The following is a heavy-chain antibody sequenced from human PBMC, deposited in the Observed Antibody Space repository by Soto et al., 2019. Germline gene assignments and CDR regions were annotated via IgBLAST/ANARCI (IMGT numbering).Heavy chain of an antibody. D-gene: IGHD3-9*01. CDR2: ISGSGGST. CDR1: GFTFSSYA. Sequence: HPGGSLRLSCAASGFTFSSYAMSWVRQAPGKGLEWVSAISGSGGSTYYADSVKGRFTISRDNSKNTLYLQMNSLRAEDTAVYYCAKYYDILTGYYNYFDYWGQGTLVTVSS. CDR3: AKYYDILTGYYNYFDY. J-gene: IGHJ4*02. V-gene: IGHV3-23*01.